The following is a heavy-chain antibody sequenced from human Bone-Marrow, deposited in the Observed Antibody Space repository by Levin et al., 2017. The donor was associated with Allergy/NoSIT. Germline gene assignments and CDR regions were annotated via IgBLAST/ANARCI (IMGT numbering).Heavy chain of an antibody. V-gene: IGHV1-8*01. D-gene: IGHD2-21*02. Sequence: ASVKVSCKASGYTFTTHDINWLRQAPGQGPEWMGWMNPKTGNTGISQKFRGRVTMTKDTSISTAYLVLSSLTSEDTANYYCARPWAGGDFVFDYWGHGTLVTVSS. CDR2: MNPKTGNT. CDR1: GYTFTTHD. CDR3: ARPWAGGDFVFDY. J-gene: IGHJ4*01.